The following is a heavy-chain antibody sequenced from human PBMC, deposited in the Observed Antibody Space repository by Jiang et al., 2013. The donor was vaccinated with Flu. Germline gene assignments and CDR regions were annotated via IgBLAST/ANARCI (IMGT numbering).Heavy chain of an antibody. J-gene: IGHJ6*04. CDR3: ARHSQDIYSGYVDGMDV. CDR1: GYSFTSYW. V-gene: IGHV5-10-1*04. Sequence: GAEVKKPGESLRISCKGSGYSFTSYWISWVRQMPGKGLEWMGRIDPSDSYTNYSPSFQGQVTISADKSISTAYLQWSSLKASDTAMYYCARHSQDIYSGYVDGMDVWGKGTTVTVSS. D-gene: IGHD5-12*01. CDR2: IDPSDSYT.